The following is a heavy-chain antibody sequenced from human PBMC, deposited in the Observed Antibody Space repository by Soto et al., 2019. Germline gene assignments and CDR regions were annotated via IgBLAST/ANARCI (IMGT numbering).Heavy chain of an antibody. CDR1: GGTFSSYA. CDR2: IIPIFGTA. CDR3: ARCGITVFTAFFDY. V-gene: IGHV1-69*01. J-gene: IGHJ4*02. Sequence: QVQLVQSGAEVKKPGSSVKVSCKASGGTFSSYAISWVRQAPGQGLEWMGGIIPIFGTANYAQKFQGRVTITADESTSTAYMELSSLRSEDTAVYYCARCGITVFTAFFDYWGKGTLVTVSS. D-gene: IGHD1-20*01.